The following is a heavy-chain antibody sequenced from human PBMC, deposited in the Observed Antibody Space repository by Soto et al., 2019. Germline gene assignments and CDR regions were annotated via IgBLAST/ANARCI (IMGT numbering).Heavy chain of an antibody. CDR1: GGTFSSYA. CDR3: ARDSPNDDFWSGYPQGPKYYYYCYGMDV. D-gene: IGHD3-3*01. J-gene: IGHJ6*02. Sequence: QVQLVQSGAEVKKPGSSVKVSCKASGGTFSSYAISWVRQAPGQGLEWMGGIIPIFGTANYAQKFQGRVTITADESTSNAYLELSSLRSEDTAVDYCARDSPNDDFWSGYPQGPKYYYYCYGMDVWGRGTTVTVSS. CDR2: IIPIFGTA. V-gene: IGHV1-69*01.